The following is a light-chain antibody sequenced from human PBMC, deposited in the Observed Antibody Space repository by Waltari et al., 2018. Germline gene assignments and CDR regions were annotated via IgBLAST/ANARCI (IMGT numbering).Light chain of an antibody. CDR2: AAS. V-gene: IGKV1-9*01. CDR1: QGISSY. J-gene: IGKJ2*01. Sequence: DIELPQAQSFLSASVGERVTITCRASQGISSYLAWYQQKPGKAPKLLIYAASTLQSGVPSRFSGSGSGTEFTLTISSLQPEDFATYYCQQLNSYPVTFGQWTKLEIK. CDR3: QQLNSYPVT.